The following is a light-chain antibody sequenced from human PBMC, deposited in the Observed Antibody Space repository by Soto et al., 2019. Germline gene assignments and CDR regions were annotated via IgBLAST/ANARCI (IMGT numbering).Light chain of an antibody. CDR3: LLYYGGAQHRV. V-gene: IGLV7-43*01. CDR1: TGAVTSGFF. Sequence: QAVVTQEPSLTVSPGGTVTLTCASSTGAVTSGFFPNWFQQKPGQAPRALIYSTTYKHSWTPARFSGSLLGGKAALTLSGVQPEDEAEYYCLLYYGGAQHRVFGGGTQLTVL. J-gene: IGLJ3*02. CDR2: STT.